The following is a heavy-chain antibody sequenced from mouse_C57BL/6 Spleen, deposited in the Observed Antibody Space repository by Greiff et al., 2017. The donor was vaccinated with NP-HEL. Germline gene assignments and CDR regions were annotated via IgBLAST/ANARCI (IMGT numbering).Heavy chain of an antibody. Sequence: DVQLVESGGGLVQPGGSLSLSCAASGFTFTDYYMSWVRQPPGKALEWLGFIRNKANGYTTEYSASVKGRFTISRDNSQSILYLQMNALRAEDSATYYCARSDGNYFDYWGQGTTLTVSS. J-gene: IGHJ2*01. D-gene: IGHD2-1*01. CDR2: IRNKANGYTT. V-gene: IGHV7-3*01. CDR1: GFTFTDYY. CDR3: ARSDGNYFDY.